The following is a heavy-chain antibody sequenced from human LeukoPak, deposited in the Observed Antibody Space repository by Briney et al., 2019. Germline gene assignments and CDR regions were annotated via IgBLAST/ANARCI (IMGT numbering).Heavy chain of an antibody. CDR3: AQHLGYCSSGTCYFTY. V-gene: IGHV1-69*13. Sequence: GASVKVSCKASGGTFSSYAISWVRQAPGQGLEWMGGIIPIFGTANYAQKFQGRVTITADESTSTAYMELSSLRSEDTAVYYCAQHLGYCSSGTCYFTYWGQGTLVTVSS. D-gene: IGHD2-15*01. J-gene: IGHJ4*02. CDR1: GGTFSSYA. CDR2: IIPIFGTA.